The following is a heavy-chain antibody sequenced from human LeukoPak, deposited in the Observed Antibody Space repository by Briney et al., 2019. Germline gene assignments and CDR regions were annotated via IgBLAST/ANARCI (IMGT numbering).Heavy chain of an antibody. CDR3: ARVSWGYCSSTSCHGYYYYYMDV. D-gene: IGHD2-2*01. CDR1: GFTLSTYA. J-gene: IGHJ6*03. CDR2: ISYDGSNK. Sequence: GGSLRLSCAASGFTLSTYAIHWVRQAPGKGLEWVAVISYDGSNKNYADSVKGRFTISRDNSKNTLNLQMNSLRAEDTAVYYCARVSWGYCSSTSCHGYYYYYMDVWGKGTTVTVSS. V-gene: IGHV3-30*04.